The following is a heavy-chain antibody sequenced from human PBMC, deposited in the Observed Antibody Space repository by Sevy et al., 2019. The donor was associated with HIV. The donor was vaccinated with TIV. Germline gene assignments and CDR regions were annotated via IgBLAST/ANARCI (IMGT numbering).Heavy chain of an antibody. CDR3: ARNRDHSSGFHMDV. J-gene: IGHJ6*02. CDR2: IKQDGSEK. CDR1: GFTFSRFW. Sequence: GGFLRLSCAASGFTFSRFWMSWVRQAPGKGLEWVANIKQDGSEKYYVDSVKGRFTISRDNAKKSLYLQMNSLRAEDTAVYYCARNRDHSSGFHMDVWGQGTTVTVSS. D-gene: IGHD5-12*01. V-gene: IGHV3-7*01.